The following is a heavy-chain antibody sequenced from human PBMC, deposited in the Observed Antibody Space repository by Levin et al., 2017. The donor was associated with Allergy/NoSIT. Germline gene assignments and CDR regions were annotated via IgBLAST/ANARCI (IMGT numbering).Heavy chain of an antibody. CDR1: GGSISSYY. Sequence: SETLSLTCTVSGGSISSYYWSWIRQPPGKGLEWIGYIYYSGSTNYNPSLKSRVTISVDTSKNQFSLKLSSVTAADTAVYYCAIYDCSSTSCYMVPSAFDIWGQGTMVTVSS. CDR2: IYYSGST. D-gene: IGHD2-2*02. CDR3: AIYDCSSTSCYMVPSAFDI. V-gene: IGHV4-59*08. J-gene: IGHJ3*02.